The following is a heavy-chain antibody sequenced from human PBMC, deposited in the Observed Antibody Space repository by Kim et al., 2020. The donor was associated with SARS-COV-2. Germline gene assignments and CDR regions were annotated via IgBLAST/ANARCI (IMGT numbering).Heavy chain of an antibody. D-gene: IGHD6-13*01. Sequence: SVKVSCKASGGTFSSYSISWVRQAPGQGLEWMGGIIPIFGTANYAQKFQGRVTITADESTSTAYMELSSLRSEDTAVYYCARFLVAAAGDYYYYGMDDWGQGTTVTVSS. V-gene: IGHV1-69*13. CDR3: ARFLVAAAGDYYYYGMDD. CDR1: GGTFSSYS. J-gene: IGHJ6*02. CDR2: IIPIFGTA.